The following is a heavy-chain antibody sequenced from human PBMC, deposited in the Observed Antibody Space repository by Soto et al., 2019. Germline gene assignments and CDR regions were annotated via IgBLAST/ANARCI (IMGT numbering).Heavy chain of an antibody. CDR2: VHHSGTT. CDR1: GGSVYTDYW. D-gene: IGHD5-18*01. J-gene: IGHJ6*02. CDR3: ARDGRHTAMGMDV. V-gene: IGHV4-4*02. Sequence: SETLSLTCAVSGGSVYTDYWWSWVRQPPGKGLEWIGEVHHSGTTNYIQSLTSRLTMSVDTSKNQFSLKLSSVTAADTAVYYCARDGRHTAMGMDVWGQGTTVTVSS.